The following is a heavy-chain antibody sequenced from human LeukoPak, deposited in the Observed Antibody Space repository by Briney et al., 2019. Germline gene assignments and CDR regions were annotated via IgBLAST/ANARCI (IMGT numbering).Heavy chain of an antibody. V-gene: IGHV1-18*01. CDR3: ARHASRIMIVVVNDAFDI. D-gene: IGHD3-22*01. CDR2: ISAYNGNT. Sequence: GASVKVSCKASGYTFTSYGSSWVRQAPGQGLEWMGWISAYNGNTNYAQKLQGRVTMTTDTSTSTAYMELRSLRSDDTAVYYCARHASRIMIVVVNDAFDIWGQGTMVTVSS. CDR1: GYTFTSYG. J-gene: IGHJ3*02.